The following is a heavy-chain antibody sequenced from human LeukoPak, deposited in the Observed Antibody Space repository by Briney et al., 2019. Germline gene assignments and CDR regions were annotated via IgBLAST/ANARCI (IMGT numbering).Heavy chain of an antibody. CDR2: ISGSGGGT. Sequence: GGSLRLSCAASGFTFSSYAMSWVRRAPGKGLEWVSGISGSGGGTFYADSVEGRFTISRDNSQNTLYLQINSLRAEDTAVYSCARRALVVATSHWYFDLWGRGTLVTVSS. D-gene: IGHD2-15*01. CDR3: ARRALVVATSHWYFDL. J-gene: IGHJ2*01. V-gene: IGHV3-23*01. CDR1: GFTFSSYA.